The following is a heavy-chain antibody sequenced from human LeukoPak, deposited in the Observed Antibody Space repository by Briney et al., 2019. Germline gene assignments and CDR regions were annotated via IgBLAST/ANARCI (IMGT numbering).Heavy chain of an antibody. D-gene: IGHD2-2*02. Sequence: SETLSLTCAVSGYSISSGYYWGWIRQPPGQGLEWIGSIYHSGSTYYNPSLKSRVTISVDTSKNQFSLKLSSVTAADTAVYYCARSYCSSTSCYRTSYYYMDVWGKGTTVTVSS. CDR1: GYSISSGYY. J-gene: IGHJ6*03. CDR3: ARSYCSSTSCYRTSYYYMDV. CDR2: IYHSGST. V-gene: IGHV4-38-2*01.